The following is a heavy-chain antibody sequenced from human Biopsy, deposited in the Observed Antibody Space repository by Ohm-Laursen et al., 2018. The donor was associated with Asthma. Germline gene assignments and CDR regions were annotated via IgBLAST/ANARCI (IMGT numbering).Heavy chain of an antibody. CDR2: IYFSGSA. J-gene: IGHJ4*02. CDR1: GDSISSYY. Sequence: SETLSLTCTVSGDSISSYYWSWIRQPPGKGLEWIGYIYFSGSANYNPSLKSRVTISVDRSKNQFSLKLTSVTAADTAVYYCARQQLATSPDDYWGRGTLVTVSS. D-gene: IGHD1-1*01. CDR3: ARQQLATSPDDY. V-gene: IGHV4-59*08.